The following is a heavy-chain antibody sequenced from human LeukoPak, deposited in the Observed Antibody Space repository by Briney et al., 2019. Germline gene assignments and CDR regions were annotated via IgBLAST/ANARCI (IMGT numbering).Heavy chain of an antibody. V-gene: IGHV4-30-2*03. CDR1: GGSISSGGYY. J-gene: IGHJ6*03. D-gene: IGHD3-3*01. Sequence: SQTLSLTCTVSGGSISSGGYYWSWIRQPPGKGLEWIRYIYHSGSTYYNPSLKSRVTISVDTSKNQFSLKLSSVTAADTAVYYCARHIDDFWSGYYMGGYYYYYMDVWGKGTTVTVSS. CDR3: ARHIDDFWSGYYMGGYYYYYMDV. CDR2: IYHSGST.